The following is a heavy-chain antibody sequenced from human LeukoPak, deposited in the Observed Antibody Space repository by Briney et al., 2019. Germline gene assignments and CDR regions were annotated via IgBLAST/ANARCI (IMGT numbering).Heavy chain of an antibody. CDR2: INPNNGGT. V-gene: IGHV1-2*02. Sequence: WASVKVSCKASGYTFTDYYMHWVRQAPGQGLEWMGWINPNNGGTRYTQKFQGRVTMTRDTSTSTVYMELSSLRSEDTAVYYCARELASVRFLEWFDPWGQGTLVTVSS. CDR3: ARELASVRFLEWFDP. D-gene: IGHD3-3*01. J-gene: IGHJ5*02. CDR1: GYTFTDYY.